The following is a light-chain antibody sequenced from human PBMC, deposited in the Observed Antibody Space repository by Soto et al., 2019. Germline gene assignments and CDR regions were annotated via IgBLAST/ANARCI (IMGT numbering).Light chain of an antibody. V-gene: IGLV1-47*01. Sequence: QSVLTQPPSASGNPGQTVTISCSGSSSNIGINYVYWYLQLPGTAPTLLIYRNSQRPSGIPDRFSGSKSGTSASLAISGLRSEDEDDYYCAAWDDSLGSHAVFGGGTQLTVL. J-gene: IGLJ7*01. CDR3: AAWDDSLGSHAV. CDR1: SSNIGINY. CDR2: RNS.